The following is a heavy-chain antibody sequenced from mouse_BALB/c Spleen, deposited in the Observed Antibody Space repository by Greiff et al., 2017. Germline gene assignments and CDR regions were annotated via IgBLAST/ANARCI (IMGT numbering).Heavy chain of an antibody. CDR2: IYPGSGNT. CDR1: GYTFTDYY. D-gene: IGHD2-14*01. V-gene: IGHV1-84*02. J-gene: IGHJ1*01. Sequence: QVQLQQSGPELVKPGASVKISCKASGYTFTDYYINWVKQKPGQGLEWIGWIYPGSGNTKYNEKFKGKATLTVDTSSSTAYMQLSSLTSEDTAVYFCARSYYRYEDYWYFDVWGAGTTVTVSS. CDR3: ARSYYRYEDYWYFDV.